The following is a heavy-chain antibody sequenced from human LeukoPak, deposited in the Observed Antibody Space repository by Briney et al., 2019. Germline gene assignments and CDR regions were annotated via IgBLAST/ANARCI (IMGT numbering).Heavy chain of an antibody. Sequence: GESLKISCKGSGYSFSTHWIGWVRQMPGKGLVWMGIIYPGDSDTRFSPSFQGQVTISADKSISTAYLQWSSLKASDTAMYYCARRQYSTSSVVAFDIWGQGTMVTVSS. J-gene: IGHJ3*02. CDR2: IYPGDSDT. D-gene: IGHD6-6*01. CDR3: ARRQYSTSSVVAFDI. V-gene: IGHV5-51*01. CDR1: GYSFSTHW.